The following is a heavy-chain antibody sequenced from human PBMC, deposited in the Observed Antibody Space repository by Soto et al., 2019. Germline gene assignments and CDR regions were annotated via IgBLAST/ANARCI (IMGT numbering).Heavy chain of an antibody. Sequence: PSESLTLTCTASGGPIRIGSYTWIWIAQLPGKGLEWIGNIYYIGTTSYNPSLKSRVTISIDTSKNQFALKLRSVVAADTAIYYCANNETTRHWLDPWGQGTLVTVSS. CDR2: IYYIGTT. CDR1: GGPIRIGSYT. D-gene: IGHD1-1*01. V-gene: IGHV4-31*03. CDR3: ANNETTRHWLDP. J-gene: IGHJ5*02.